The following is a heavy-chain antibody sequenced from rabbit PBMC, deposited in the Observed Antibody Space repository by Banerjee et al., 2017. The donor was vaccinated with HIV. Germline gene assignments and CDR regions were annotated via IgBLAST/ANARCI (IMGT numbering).Heavy chain of an antibody. J-gene: IGHJ4*01. CDR1: GFSFSYKYV. V-gene: IGHV1S45*01. Sequence: QEQLEESGGDLVKPEGSLTLTCTASGFSFSYKYVMCWVRQAPGKGLEWIGYIDPVFGSTYSASWVNGRFTISSHNAQNTLYLQLNSLTAADTATYFCVRDLAGVIGWNFNLRGQGTLVTVS. CDR2: IDPVFGST. CDR3: VRDLAGVIGWNFNL. D-gene: IGHD4-1*01.